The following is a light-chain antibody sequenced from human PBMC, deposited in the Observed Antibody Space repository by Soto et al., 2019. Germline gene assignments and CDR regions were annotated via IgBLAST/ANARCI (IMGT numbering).Light chain of an antibody. CDR3: QQYNNWPRT. J-gene: IGKJ1*01. CDR2: GAS. Sequence: IVMTQSPGTLSLSPGERATLSCRASQRVISSSLAWYQQKPGQAPRLLIFGASTRATGISARFSGSGSGTEFTLTISSLQSEDFAVYYCQQYNNWPRTFGQGTKVDIK. V-gene: IGKV3-15*01. CDR1: QRVISS.